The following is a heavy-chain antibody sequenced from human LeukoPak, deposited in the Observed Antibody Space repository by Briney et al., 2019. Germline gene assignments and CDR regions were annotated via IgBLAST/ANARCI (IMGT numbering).Heavy chain of an antibody. CDR3: ARAPVGGTLDY. Sequence: PSETLSLTCAVYGESFSGYYWTWIRQPPGQGLEWIGEVDRGGTTNYNPSLKSRVIISVDTSKNQFSLKLRSLTAADTAVCYCARAPVGGTLDYWGQGILVTVSS. J-gene: IGHJ4*02. CDR1: GESFSGYY. D-gene: IGHD1-26*01. V-gene: IGHV4-34*01. CDR2: VDRGGTT.